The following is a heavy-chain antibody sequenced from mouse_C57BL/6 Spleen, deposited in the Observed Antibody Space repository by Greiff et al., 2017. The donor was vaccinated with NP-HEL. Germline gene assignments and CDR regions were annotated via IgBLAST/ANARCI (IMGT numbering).Heavy chain of an antibody. CDR1: GYTFTSYW. D-gene: IGHD1-1*01. CDR2: INPSNGGT. V-gene: IGHV1-53*01. J-gene: IGHJ4*01. CDR3: ARGGLYYGSSSYAMDY. Sequence: VQLQQSGTELVKPGASVKLSCKASGYTFTSYWMHWVKQRPGQGLEWIGNINPSNGGTNYNEKFKSKATLTVDKSSSTAYMQLSSLTSEDSAVYYCARGGLYYGSSSYAMDYWGQGTSVTVSS.